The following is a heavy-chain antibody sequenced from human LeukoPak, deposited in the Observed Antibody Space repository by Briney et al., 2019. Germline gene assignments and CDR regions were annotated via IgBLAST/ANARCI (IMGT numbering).Heavy chain of an antibody. V-gene: IGHV3-33*08. D-gene: IGHD5-24*01. Sequence: GGSLRLSCAVSGFTFRDAAMHWARQAPGKGLEWVAIIWYDGSNKYYADSVRGRFTISRDNSKNTLYLQMNSLRAEDTAVYYCARGWNYFNYWGQGTLVTVSS. CDR3: ARGWNYFNY. CDR2: IWYDGSNK. J-gene: IGHJ4*02. CDR1: GFTFRDAA.